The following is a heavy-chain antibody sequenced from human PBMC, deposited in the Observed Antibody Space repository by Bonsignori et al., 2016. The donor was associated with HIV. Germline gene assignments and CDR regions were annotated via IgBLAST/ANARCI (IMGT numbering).Heavy chain of an antibody. J-gene: IGHJ4*02. CDR2: IYPGDSDT. Sequence: VRQMPGKGLEWMGSIYPGDSDTRYSPSFQGQVTISADKSISTAYLQWTSLKASDTATYYCARRSDGGYDLGRDYWGQGTLVTVSS. CDR3: ARRSDGGYDLGRDY. V-gene: IGHV5-51*01. D-gene: IGHD5-12*01.